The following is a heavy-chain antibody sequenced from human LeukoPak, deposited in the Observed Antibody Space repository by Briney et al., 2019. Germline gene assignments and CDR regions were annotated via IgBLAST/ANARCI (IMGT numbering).Heavy chain of an antibody. CDR3: ARDGGDDAFDI. CDR1: GFSFSNYG. Sequence: GSLRLSCAASGFSFSNYGMHWVRQAPGKGLVWVSRITSDGSSTSYADSVKGRFTISRDNAKNTLYLQMNSLRAEDTAVYYCARDGGDDAFDIWGQGTMVTVSS. D-gene: IGHD3-10*01. V-gene: IGHV3-74*01. CDR2: ITSDGSST. J-gene: IGHJ3*02.